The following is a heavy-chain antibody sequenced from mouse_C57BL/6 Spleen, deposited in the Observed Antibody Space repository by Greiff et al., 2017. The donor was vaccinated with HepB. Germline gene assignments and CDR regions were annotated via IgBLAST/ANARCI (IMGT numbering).Heavy chain of an antibody. Sequence: VQLQQSGAELVMPGASVKLSCKASGYTFTSYWMHWVKQRPGQGLEWIGEIDPSASYTNYNQKFKGKSTLTVDKSSSTAYMQLSSLTSEVSAVYYCARGWASRDWVAYWGQGTLVNVAA. J-gene: IGHJ3*01. CDR3: ARGWASRDWVAY. CDR2: IDPSASYT. V-gene: IGHV1-69*01. D-gene: IGHD1-1*02. CDR1: GYTFTSYW.